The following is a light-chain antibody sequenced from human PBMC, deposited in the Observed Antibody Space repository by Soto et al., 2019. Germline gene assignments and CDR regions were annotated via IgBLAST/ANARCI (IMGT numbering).Light chain of an antibody. CDR2: DAY. J-gene: IGKJ5*01. V-gene: IGKV3-11*01. CDR3: QQRHMWPIT. CDR1: QSVRGL. Sequence: EVVLTQSRVTLPLPQWERYTLPCRASQSVRGLLAWYQQKPGQAPRLLIYDAYNRATGIPPRFSGSGSGTDFTLTISSLEPEDSAVYYCQQRHMWPITCGQGTRREIK.